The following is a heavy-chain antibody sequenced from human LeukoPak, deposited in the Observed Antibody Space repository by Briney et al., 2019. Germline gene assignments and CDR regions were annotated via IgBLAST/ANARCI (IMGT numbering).Heavy chain of an antibody. CDR3: ARGGVDYYGSGTYYLMYYFDY. J-gene: IGHJ4*02. V-gene: IGHV3-23*01. CDR1: GFTFNTYG. Sequence: GSLRLSCAASGFTFNTYGMSWARQAPGKGLEWVSGISGSGGATYYADSVKGRFTISRDDPHNTLYLQMNSLRAEDTAVYFCARGGVDYYGSGTYYLMYYFDYWGQGALVTVSS. CDR2: ISGSGGAT. D-gene: IGHD3-10*01.